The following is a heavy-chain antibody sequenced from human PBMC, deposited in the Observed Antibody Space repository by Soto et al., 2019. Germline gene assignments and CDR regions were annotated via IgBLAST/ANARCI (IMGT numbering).Heavy chain of an antibody. V-gene: IGHV1-2*02. J-gene: IGHJ4*02. Sequence: ASVKVSCKASGYTFTGYYVHWVRQAPGQGLEWMGWINPNSGGTIYPQKFQGRVTMTRDTSICTAYMELSSLRFDDTAMYYCATTGNYGSGTSFRVDYWGQGTLVTVSS. CDR1: GYTFTGYY. CDR2: INPNSGGT. D-gene: IGHD3-10*01. CDR3: ATTGNYGSGTSFRVDY.